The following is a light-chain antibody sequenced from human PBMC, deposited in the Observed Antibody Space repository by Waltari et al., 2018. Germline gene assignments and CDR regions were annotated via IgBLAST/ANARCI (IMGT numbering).Light chain of an antibody. V-gene: IGLV2-14*01. CDR1: SRDVGGYNY. CDR2: AVS. Sequence: QSALTQPASVSGSPGPSITISCTGTSRDVGGYNYVSWYQQHPGKAPKLMIYAVSKRPSGVSNRFSGSKSGNTASLTISGLQAEDEADYYCSSYTSSSTSALYVFGTGTKVTVL. CDR3: SSYTSSSTSALYV. J-gene: IGLJ1*01.